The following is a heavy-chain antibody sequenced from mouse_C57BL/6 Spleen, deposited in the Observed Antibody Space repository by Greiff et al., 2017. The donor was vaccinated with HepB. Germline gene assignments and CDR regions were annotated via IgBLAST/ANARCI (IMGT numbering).Heavy chain of an antibody. Sequence: DVQLVESGGGLVKPGGSLKLSCAASGFTFSSYAMSWVRQTPEKRLEWVATISDGGSYTYYPDNVKGRFTISRDNAKNNLYLQMSHLKSEDTAMYYCARDGYSNYYFDYWGQGTTLTVSS. CDR2: ISDGGSYT. CDR3: ARDGYSNYYFDY. J-gene: IGHJ2*01. D-gene: IGHD2-5*01. V-gene: IGHV5-4*01. CDR1: GFTFSSYA.